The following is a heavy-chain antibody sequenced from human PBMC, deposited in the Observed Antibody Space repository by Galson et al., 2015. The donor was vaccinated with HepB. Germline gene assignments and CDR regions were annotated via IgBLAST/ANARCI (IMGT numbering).Heavy chain of an antibody. Sequence: QSGAEVKKPGESLKISCKASGGIIRNYAISWVRQAPGQGLEWMGGIIPIFGTANYAQSFQGRVTITADESTSTAYMELSSLRSEDTAVYYCARGYSAYWTGQGYWGQGTLVTVSS. CDR1: GGIIRNYA. CDR2: IIPIFGTA. CDR3: ARGYSAYWTGQGY. V-gene: IGHV1-69*01. J-gene: IGHJ4*02. D-gene: IGHD3-3*01.